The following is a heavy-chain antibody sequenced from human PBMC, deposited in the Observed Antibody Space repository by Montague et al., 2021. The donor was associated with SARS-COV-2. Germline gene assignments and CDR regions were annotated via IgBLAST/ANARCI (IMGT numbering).Heavy chain of an antibody. CDR3: ARAQNTCFIANCVNYFEV. D-gene: IGHD1-1*01. V-gene: IGHV4-59*01. CDR1: CGSISSYY. CDR2: VHYTGST. Sequence: SETLSLTCEVSCGSISSYYWSWIRQSPGKGLEWIGYVHYTGSTKYNPSLKTRATLSLDTPKNHFSLKLSSVTAADTAVYYCARAQNTCFIANCVNYFEVWGLGALVTVSS. J-gene: IGHJ4*02.